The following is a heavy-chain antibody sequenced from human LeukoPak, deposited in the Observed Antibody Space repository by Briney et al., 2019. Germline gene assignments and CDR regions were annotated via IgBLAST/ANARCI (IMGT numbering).Heavy chain of an antibody. J-gene: IGHJ6*02. D-gene: IGHD1-26*01. CDR1: GFTFSSYA. Sequence: GGSLRLSCAASGFTFSSYAMSWVRQAPGKGLEWVSAISGSGGSTYYADSVKGRFTISRDNSKNTLYLQMNSLRAEDTAVYYCAKDPHIMGILDYYYGMDVWGQGTTVTVSS. V-gene: IGHV3-23*01. CDR3: AKDPHIMGILDYYYGMDV. CDR2: ISGSGGST.